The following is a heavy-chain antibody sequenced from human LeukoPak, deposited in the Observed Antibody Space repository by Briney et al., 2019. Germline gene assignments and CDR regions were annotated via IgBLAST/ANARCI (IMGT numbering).Heavy chain of an antibody. Sequence: SETLSLTCTVSGGSISSYYWSWIRQPAGKGLEWIGRIYTSGSTNYNPSLKSRVTMSVDTSKNQFSLKLSSVTAAVTAVYYCAREWVAYYYGSPFDWFDPWGQGTLVTVSS. J-gene: IGHJ5*02. D-gene: IGHD3-10*01. CDR3: AREWVAYYYGSPFDWFDP. CDR1: GGSISSYY. CDR2: IYTSGST. V-gene: IGHV4-4*07.